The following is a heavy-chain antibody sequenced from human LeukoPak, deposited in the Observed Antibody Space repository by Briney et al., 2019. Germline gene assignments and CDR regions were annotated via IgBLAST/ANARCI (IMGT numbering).Heavy chain of an antibody. D-gene: IGHD4-17*01. Sequence: PGGSLRLSCAASGFTFTNYAIRWVRQAPGKGLEWVAVISYDGSDKYYTDSVKGRFTISRDNSKNTLYLQMNSLRAEDTAVYYCARGTTVTRYSYYGMDVWGQGTTVTVSS. V-gene: IGHV3-30-3*01. CDR3: ARGTTVTRYSYYGMDV. CDR1: GFTFTNYA. CDR2: ISYDGSDK. J-gene: IGHJ6*02.